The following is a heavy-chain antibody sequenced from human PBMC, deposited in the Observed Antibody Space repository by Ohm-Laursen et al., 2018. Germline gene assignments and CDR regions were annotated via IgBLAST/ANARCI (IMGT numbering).Heavy chain of an antibody. Sequence: SLRLSCTASGFTFSSYGMNWVRQAPGKGLEWVAVISYDGKKQYYGHSVRGRFTISRDNSKNTLYLQMNSLSAEDTAVYYCAKERLPQRANALDIWGQGTMATVSS. CDR3: AKERLPQRANALDI. CDR1: GFTFSSYG. CDR2: ISYDGKKQ. V-gene: IGHV3-30*18. J-gene: IGHJ3*02. D-gene: IGHD2-15*01.